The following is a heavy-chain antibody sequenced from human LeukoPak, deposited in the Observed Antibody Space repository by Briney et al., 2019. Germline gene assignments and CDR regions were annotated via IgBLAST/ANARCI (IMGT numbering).Heavy chain of an antibody. V-gene: IGHV3-48*03. D-gene: IGHD6-19*01. Sequence: PGGSLRLSCAGSGFTFSSYEMNWVRQAPGKGLEWVSYISSRGDTIYYADSVRGRFTLYRDNAKNSLYLQMDSLRGEDTAVYYCARGYASAWCDYWGQGALVTVSS. CDR2: ISSRGDTI. CDR3: ARGYASAWCDY. J-gene: IGHJ4*02. CDR1: GFTFSSYE.